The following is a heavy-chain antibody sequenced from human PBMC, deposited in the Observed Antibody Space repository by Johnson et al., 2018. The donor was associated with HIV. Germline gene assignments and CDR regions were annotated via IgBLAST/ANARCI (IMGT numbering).Heavy chain of an antibody. CDR1: GFTVSSNY. D-gene: IGHD6-6*01. CDR2: IYSGGST. CDR3: ARAPSEQLVGGAFDI. Sequence: VQLVESGGGLIQPGGSLRLSCAASGFTVSSNYMSWVRQAPGKGLEWVSVIYSGGSTYYADSVKGRFTISSDNSKNTLYLQMNSLRSEDTAVYYCARAPSEQLVGGAFDIWGQGTMVTVSS. V-gene: IGHV3-66*03. J-gene: IGHJ3*02.